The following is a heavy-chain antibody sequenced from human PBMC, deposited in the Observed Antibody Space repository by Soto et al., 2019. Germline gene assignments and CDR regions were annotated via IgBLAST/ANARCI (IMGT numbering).Heavy chain of an antibody. Sequence: GGSLRLSCAASGFTFSSYSMNWVRQAPGKGLEWVSYISSSSSTIYYADSVKGRFTISRDNAKNSLYLQMNSLRDEDTAVYYCARGGIYYDSSGYYYDRPYGMDVWGQGTTVTVSS. CDR2: ISSSSSTI. D-gene: IGHD3-22*01. CDR3: ARGGIYYDSSGYYYDRPYGMDV. V-gene: IGHV3-48*02. J-gene: IGHJ6*02. CDR1: GFTFSSYS.